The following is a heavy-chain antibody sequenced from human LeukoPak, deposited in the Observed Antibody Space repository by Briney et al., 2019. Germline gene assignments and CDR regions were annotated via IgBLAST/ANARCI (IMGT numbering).Heavy chain of an antibody. CDR3: ATIRSRKWGFDY. CDR1: GGSISSSSYY. J-gene: IGHJ4*02. Sequence: PSETLSLTCTVSGGSISSSSYYWGWIRQPPGKGLEWIGEINHSGSTNYNPSLKSRVTISVDTSKTQFSLKLTSVTAADTAVYYCATIRSRKWGFDYWGQGTLVTVSS. CDR2: INHSGST. V-gene: IGHV4-39*07. D-gene: IGHD1-26*01.